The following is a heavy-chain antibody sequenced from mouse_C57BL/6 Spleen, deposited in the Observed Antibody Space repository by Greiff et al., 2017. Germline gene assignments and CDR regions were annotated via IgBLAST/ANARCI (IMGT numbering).Heavy chain of an antibody. V-gene: IGHV1-69*01. D-gene: IGHD1-1*01. Sequence: QVQLQQPGAELVMPGASVKLSCKASGYTFTSYWMHWVKQRPGQGLEWIGEIDPSDSYTNYNQKFKGKSTLTVDKSSSTAYMQLSSLTSEDSAVYYCARAATVVVRYFDVWGTGTTVTVSS. J-gene: IGHJ1*03. CDR1: GYTFTSYW. CDR2: IDPSDSYT. CDR3: ARAATVVVRYFDV.